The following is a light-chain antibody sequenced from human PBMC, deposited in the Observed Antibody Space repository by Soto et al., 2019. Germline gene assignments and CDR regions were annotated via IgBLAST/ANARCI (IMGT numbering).Light chain of an antibody. CDR1: SSDVAGYNY. V-gene: IGLV2-8*01. CDR2: EVS. CDR3: SSYAGNNNLV. J-gene: IGLJ2*01. Sequence: QSALTQPPSASGSPGQSVTISCTGTSSDVAGYNYVPWYQQHPGKAPKLMIYEVSKRPSGVPDRFSGSKSGNTASLTVSGLQAEDEADYYCSSYAGNNNLVFGGGTKVTVL.